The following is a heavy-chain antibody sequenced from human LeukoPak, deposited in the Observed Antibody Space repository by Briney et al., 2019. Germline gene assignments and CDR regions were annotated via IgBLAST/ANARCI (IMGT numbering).Heavy chain of an antibody. CDR2: VRYDGSNE. CDR3: ANDSNSGYVSVGPDF. CDR1: GFAFSNYG. Sequence: GGSLRRSCPTSGFAFSNYGMHWVRQAPGTGREGVAFVRYDGSNEYYADSVKGRFTVSRDTSRNTLYLPMNSLTSEDTGVSSCANDSNSGYVSVGPDFWGLGTLVTVSS. J-gene: IGHJ4*02. D-gene: IGHD5-12*01. V-gene: IGHV3-30*02.